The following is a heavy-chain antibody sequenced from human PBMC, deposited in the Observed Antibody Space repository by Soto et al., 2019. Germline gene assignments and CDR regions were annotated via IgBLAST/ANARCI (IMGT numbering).Heavy chain of an antibody. Sequence: QVQLQESGPGLVKPSETLSLTCTVSGGSISSGGYYWSWIRQHPGKGLEWIGYIYNSGSTYYNASLTSRVTISADTSRNQFSLQMNSVTAADTAVYYCARDPEWWGHGTMVTVSS. CDR2: IYNSGST. J-gene: IGHJ3*01. D-gene: IGHD2-8*01. CDR3: ARDPEW. CDR1: GGSISSGGYY. V-gene: IGHV4-31*03.